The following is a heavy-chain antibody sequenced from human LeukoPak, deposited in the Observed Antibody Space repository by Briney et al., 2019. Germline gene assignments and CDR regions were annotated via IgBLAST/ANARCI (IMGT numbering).Heavy chain of an antibody. Sequence: GGSLRLSCAASGFTFSSYSMNWVRQAPGKGLEWVSSISSSSSYIYYADSVKGRFTISRDSTKRSLYLHMSSLRTEDTALYYCAILGGYNYGDVDCWGQGTLVTVSS. CDR3: AILGGYNYGDVDC. D-gene: IGHD5-18*01. CDR1: GFTFSSYS. CDR2: ISSSSSYI. V-gene: IGHV3-21*04. J-gene: IGHJ4*02.